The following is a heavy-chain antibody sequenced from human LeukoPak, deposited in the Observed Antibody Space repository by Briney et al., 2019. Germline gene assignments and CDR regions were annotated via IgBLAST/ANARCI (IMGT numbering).Heavy chain of an antibody. J-gene: IGHJ3*02. CDR2: MWDDGTNE. V-gene: IGHV3-33*01. CDR3: ARVPGSPPMAFDI. Sequence: GTSLRLSCTASGFNFGIYGMHWVRQAPGKGLEWVAVMWDDGTNEYYVESVKGRFTISRDNAENSLYLQMNSLRAEDTAVYYCARVPGSPPMAFDIWGQGTMVTVSS. CDR1: GFNFGIYG.